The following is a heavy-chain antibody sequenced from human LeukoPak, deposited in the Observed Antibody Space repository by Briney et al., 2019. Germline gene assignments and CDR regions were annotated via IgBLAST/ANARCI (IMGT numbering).Heavy chain of an antibody. J-gene: IGHJ4*02. CDR2: INHSGST. CDR1: GGSISNDGYY. Sequence: SQTLSLTCTVSGGSISNDGYYWSWIRQPPGKGLEWIGEINHSGSTSYNPSLKSRVIISVDTSKNQFSLKVSSVTAADTAVYYCARVDGGSCDYWGQGTLVTVSS. V-gene: IGHV4-34*01. CDR3: ARVDGGSCDY. D-gene: IGHD2-15*01.